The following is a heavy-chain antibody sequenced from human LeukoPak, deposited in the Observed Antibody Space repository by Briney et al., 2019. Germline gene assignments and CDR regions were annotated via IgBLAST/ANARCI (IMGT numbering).Heavy chain of an antibody. Sequence: GGSLRLSCAASGFSFSGSATHWVRQASGKGLEWVGHIRRKGNDYATAYTASVKGRFTISRDDSKNTAFLQMDSLKTEDTAVYFCARLGGSPPYFDYWGQGTLVTVSS. CDR2: IRRKGNDYAT. J-gene: IGHJ4*02. CDR1: GFSFSGSA. D-gene: IGHD3-16*01. V-gene: IGHV3-73*01. CDR3: ARLGGSPPYFDY.